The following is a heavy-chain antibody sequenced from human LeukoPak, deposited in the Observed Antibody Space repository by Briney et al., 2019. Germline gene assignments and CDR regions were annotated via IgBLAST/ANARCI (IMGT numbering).Heavy chain of an antibody. Sequence: GGSLRLSCVGSGFTFGGYGMHWFRQTPGKGLEWVAVIAYDGSRAFYADSVKGRFTISRDNSKNTMSVQMDDLRAEDTAVYYCTRYNNDHFDYWGEGTLVTVSS. CDR1: GFTFGGYG. D-gene: IGHD1-14*01. CDR2: IAYDGSRA. CDR3: TRYNNDHFDY. J-gene: IGHJ4*02. V-gene: IGHV3-33*01.